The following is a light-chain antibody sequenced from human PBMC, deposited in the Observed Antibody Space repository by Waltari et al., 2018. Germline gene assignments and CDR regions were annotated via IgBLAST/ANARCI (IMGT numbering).Light chain of an antibody. Sequence: SALTQPASVSGSPGQSITIPCTGTSSDVGGYNYVSWYQQHPGKAHKLMIYDVRNRPSGVSNRFSGSKSGNTASLTISGLQAEDEADYHCSSYTSSSTLVFGGGTKLTVL. CDR3: SSYTSSSTLV. J-gene: IGLJ3*02. CDR1: SSDVGGYNY. V-gene: IGLV2-14*03. CDR2: DVR.